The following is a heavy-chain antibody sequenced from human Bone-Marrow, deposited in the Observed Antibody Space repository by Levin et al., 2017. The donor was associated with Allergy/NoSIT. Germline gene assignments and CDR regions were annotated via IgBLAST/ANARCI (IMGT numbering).Heavy chain of an antibody. V-gene: IGHV3-48*02. Sequence: LSLTCAASGFTFSTYSMDWVRQAPGKGLEWVSYISSRSDTIYYADSVKGRFTISRDNAKNSLYLQMNSLRDEDTAVYYCARETAYDFDYWGQGTLVTVSS. J-gene: IGHJ4*02. D-gene: IGHD2-21*02. CDR2: ISSRSDTI. CDR1: GFTFSTYS. CDR3: ARETAYDFDY.